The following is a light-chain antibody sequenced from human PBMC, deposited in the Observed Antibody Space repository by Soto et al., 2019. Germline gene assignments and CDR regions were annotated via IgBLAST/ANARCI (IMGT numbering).Light chain of an antibody. V-gene: IGKV1-5*01. CDR1: QGISGR. CDR2: DVS. Sequence: DIQMTQSPSTLSASVGDRVTITCRASQGISGRLAWYQQKPGKAPNLLIYDVSNLESGVPSRFSGTGSGTEFTLTINSLQPDDFATYYCQQYNSYSTFGPGIKVEVK. CDR3: QQYNSYST. J-gene: IGKJ1*01.